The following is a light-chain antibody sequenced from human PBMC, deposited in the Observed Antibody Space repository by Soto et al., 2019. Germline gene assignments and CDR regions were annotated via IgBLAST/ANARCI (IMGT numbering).Light chain of an antibody. Sequence: QSVLTQPASVSGSPGQSITISCTGTSSDIGGYDYVSWYQQHPGKAPKLMIHEVSNRPSGVSNRFSGSKSGNTASLTISGLQAEDEADYYCSSYTRSSTWVFGGGTKLTVL. CDR2: EVS. CDR3: SSYTRSSTWV. CDR1: SSDIGGYDY. V-gene: IGLV2-14*01. J-gene: IGLJ3*02.